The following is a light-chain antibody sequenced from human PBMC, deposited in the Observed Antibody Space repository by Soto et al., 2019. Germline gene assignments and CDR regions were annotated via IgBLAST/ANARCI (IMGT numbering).Light chain of an antibody. Sequence: QSVLTQPASVSGSPGQSITISCTGTSGDVGAYNYVSWYQQHPGKAPKLMIYDVNTRPSGISNRFSGSKSGNTASLTISGLQAEDEAAYYCCSYTGSPSYVFGTGTKLTVL. CDR1: SGDVGAYNY. V-gene: IGLV2-14*03. CDR2: DVN. J-gene: IGLJ1*01. CDR3: CSYTGSPSYV.